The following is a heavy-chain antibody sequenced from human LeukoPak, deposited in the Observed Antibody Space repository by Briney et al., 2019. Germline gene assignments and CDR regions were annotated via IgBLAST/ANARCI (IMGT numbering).Heavy chain of an antibody. D-gene: IGHD1-26*01. CDR1: GFTFSSHW. CDR2: IESNGNTK. Sequence: GGSLRLSCAASGFTFSSHWTHWVRQTPGKGLVWVSRIESNGNTKMYADSVRGRFTISRDNAKNTLYLQMNSLRAEDTAVYYCAREHRGAGATVDYWGQGTLVTVSS. CDR3: AREHRGAGATVDY. V-gene: IGHV3-74*03. J-gene: IGHJ4*02.